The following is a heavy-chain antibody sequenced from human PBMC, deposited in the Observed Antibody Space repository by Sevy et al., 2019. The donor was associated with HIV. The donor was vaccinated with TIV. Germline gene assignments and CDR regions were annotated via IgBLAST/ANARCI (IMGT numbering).Heavy chain of an antibody. J-gene: IGHJ6*02. CDR2: INTNTGNP. CDR3: ARVVEQLARYYYYYYGMDV. CDR1: GYTFTSYA. V-gene: IGHV7-4-1*02. Sequence: ASVKVSCKASGYTFTSYAMNWVRQAPGQGLEWMGWINTNTGNPTYAQGFTGRFVFSLDTSVSTAYLQISSLKAEDTAVYYCARVVEQLARYYYYYYGMDVWGQGTTVTVSS. D-gene: IGHD6-6*01.